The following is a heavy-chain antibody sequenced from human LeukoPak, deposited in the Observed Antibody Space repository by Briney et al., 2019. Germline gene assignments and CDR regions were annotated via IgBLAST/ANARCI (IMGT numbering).Heavy chain of an antibody. J-gene: IGHJ3*02. CDR2: ISSSSSTI. CDR1: GFTFSSYS. D-gene: IGHD4-17*01. V-gene: IGHV3-48*04. Sequence: GGSLRLSCAASGFTFSSYSMNWVRQAPGKELEWVSYISSSSSTIYYADSVKGRFTISRDNAKNSLYLQMNSLRAEDTAVYYCARPTVTDAFDIWGQGTMVTVSS. CDR3: ARPTVTDAFDI.